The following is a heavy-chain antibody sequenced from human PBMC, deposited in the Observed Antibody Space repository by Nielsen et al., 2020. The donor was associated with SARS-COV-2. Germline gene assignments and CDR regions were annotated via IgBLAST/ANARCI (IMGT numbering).Heavy chain of an antibody. Sequence: GESLKISCAASGFTFSSYAMSWVRQAPGKGLEWVSAISGSGGSTYYADSVKGRFTISRDNSKNTLYLQMNSLRAEDTAVYYCAKGTYYYDSSGWYYFDYWGQGTLVTVSS. V-gene: IGHV3-23*01. J-gene: IGHJ4*02. CDR1: GFTFSSYA. CDR3: AKGTYYYDSSGWYYFDY. CDR2: ISGSGGST. D-gene: IGHD3-22*01.